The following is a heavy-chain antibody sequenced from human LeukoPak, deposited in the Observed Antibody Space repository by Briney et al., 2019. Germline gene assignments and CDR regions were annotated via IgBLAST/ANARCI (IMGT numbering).Heavy chain of an antibody. CDR1: GGTFSSYA. J-gene: IGHJ6*02. CDR2: IIPIFGTA. Sequence: SVKVSCKASGGTFSSYAISWVRQAPGQGLEWMGGIIPIFGTANYAQKFQGRVTITADESTSTAYMELSSLRSEDTAVYYCARPDSSFYIDYYYYGMDVWSQGTTVTVSS. D-gene: IGHD3-22*01. V-gene: IGHV1-69*13. CDR3: ARPDSSFYIDYYYYGMDV.